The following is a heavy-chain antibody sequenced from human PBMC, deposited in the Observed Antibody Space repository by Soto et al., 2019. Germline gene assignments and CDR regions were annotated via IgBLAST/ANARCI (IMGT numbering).Heavy chain of an antibody. CDR1: GFTVSSNY. D-gene: IGHD2-15*01. CDR2: IYSGGSI. V-gene: IGHV3-53*01. Sequence: PGGSLRLSCAASGFTVSSNYMNWVRQAPGKGLEWVSVIYSGGSISYSDSVKGRFTISTDNSKNTLYLQMNSLRVEDTAVYYCASGRFDYWGQGALVTVSS. CDR3: ASGRFDY. J-gene: IGHJ4*02.